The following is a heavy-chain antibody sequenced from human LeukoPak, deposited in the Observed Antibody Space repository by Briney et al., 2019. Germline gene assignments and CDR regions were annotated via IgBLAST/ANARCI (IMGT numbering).Heavy chain of an antibody. CDR1: GFTVSSNY. CDR3: ILTTVTTSVEY. D-gene: IGHD4-17*01. J-gene: IGHJ4*02. CDR2: IYNAVTI. Sequence: GGSLRLSCAASGFTVSSNYMNWVHQAPGKGLEWVSVIYNAVTIHYADSVKGRFTISSDNSKNTVYLQMNSLRAEDTAVYYCILTTVTTSVEYWGQGTLVTVSS. V-gene: IGHV3-53*01.